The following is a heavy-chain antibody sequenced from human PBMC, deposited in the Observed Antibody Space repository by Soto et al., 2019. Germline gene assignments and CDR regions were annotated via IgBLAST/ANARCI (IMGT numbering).Heavy chain of an antibody. CDR2: SSNSVSFT. J-gene: IGHJ4*02. Sequence: WGSLRLFCAASGFTFSDHYMSWIRQAPGKGLEWIGYSSNSVSFTRYADSVKGRFSISRDNAKNSLYLQINSLRGDDTATYFCVRSGVNYNLLDYWGKGNTVPVSA. D-gene: IGHD1-7*01. CDR1: GFTFSDHY. CDR3: VRSGVNYNLLDY. V-gene: IGHV3-11*06.